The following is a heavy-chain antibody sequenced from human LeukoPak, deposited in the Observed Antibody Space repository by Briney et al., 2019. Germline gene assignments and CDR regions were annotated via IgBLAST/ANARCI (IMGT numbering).Heavy chain of an antibody. D-gene: IGHD3-22*01. CDR2: IWYDGSKK. J-gene: IGHJ2*01. CDR1: GFPFSAYG. CDR3: AKNRDRGVPTYYYDSSGSSHFDL. V-gene: IGHV3-33*03. Sequence: GGSLSLSCVVSGFPFSAYGMHWVRQAPGKGLEWVAVIWYDGSKKYYADSVKGRFTISRDNSKNILVLQMNSLSAEDTAVYYCAKNRDRGVPTYYYDSSGSSHFDLWGRGTLVTVSS.